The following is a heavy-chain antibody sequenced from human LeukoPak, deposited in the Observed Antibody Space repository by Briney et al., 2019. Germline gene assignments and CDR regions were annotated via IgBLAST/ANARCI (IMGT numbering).Heavy chain of an antibody. CDR3: VGDGHSNTGMNY. CDR1: GFTFSSYA. Sequence: GGSLRLSCAASGFTFSSYAMSWVRQAPGKGLEWVSAISGSGGSTYYADSVKGRFTISRDNSKNTLYLQMNSLKTEDTAVYYCVGDGHSNTGMNYWGQGTLVTVSS. CDR2: ISGSGGST. D-gene: IGHD2/OR15-2a*01. V-gene: IGHV3-23*01. J-gene: IGHJ4*02.